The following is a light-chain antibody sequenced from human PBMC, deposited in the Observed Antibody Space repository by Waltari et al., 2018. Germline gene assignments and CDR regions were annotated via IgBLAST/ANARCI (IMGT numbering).Light chain of an antibody. J-gene: IGKJ2*01. V-gene: IGKV3-20*01. CDR2: GAS. CDR1: QSVTSNY. CDR3: QQYGNSPFT. Sequence: ENVFTQSPGTLSLSPGDGATLSCRASQSVTSNYLAWYQQRPGQAPRLLIYGASRRATGIPDRFSGSGSGTDFTLTITTLEPEDFAVYYCQQYGNSPFTFGQGTNLEIK.